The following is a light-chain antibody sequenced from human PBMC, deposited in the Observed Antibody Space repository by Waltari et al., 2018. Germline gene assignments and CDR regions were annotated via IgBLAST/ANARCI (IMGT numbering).Light chain of an antibody. CDR2: KES. J-gene: IGKJ1*01. Sequence: DIQMTQSPSTLSASVGDRVTITCRASQRISPWLALFQQKPGKAPKLLIYKESILQSGVPSRFSGSGAGTEYTLTISSLQPDDLATYYCQDYNTYTFGQGTKVGIK. V-gene: IGKV1-5*03. CDR1: QRISPW. CDR3: QDYNTYT.